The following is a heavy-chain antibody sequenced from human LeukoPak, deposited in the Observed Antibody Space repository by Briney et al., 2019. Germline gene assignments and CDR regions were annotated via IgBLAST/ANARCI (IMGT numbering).Heavy chain of an antibody. D-gene: IGHD6-13*01. CDR3: ARERPPGDSSNWFLEGYFDI. J-gene: IGHJ4*02. CDR1: GGTFSSYA. CDR2: IIPIFGIA. V-gene: IGHV1-69*05. Sequence: SVKVSCKASGGTFSSYAITWVRQAPGQGLEWMGRIIPIFGIANYAQKFQGRVTITTDESTSTAYMELSTLRSDDTAVYYCARERPPGDSSNWFLEGYFDIWGQGTLVTVSS.